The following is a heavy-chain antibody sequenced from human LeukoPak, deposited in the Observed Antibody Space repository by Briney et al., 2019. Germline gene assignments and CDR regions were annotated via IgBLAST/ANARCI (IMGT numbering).Heavy chain of an antibody. D-gene: IGHD6-19*01. CDR1: GFTFSSYA. CDR3: ARDLTVAGTPSYSYYGMDV. J-gene: IGHJ6*02. CDR2: ISYDGSNK. Sequence: GGSLRLSCAASGFTFSSYAMHWVRQAPGKGLEGVAVISYDGSNKYYADSVKGRFTISRDNSKNTLYLQMNSLRAEDTAVYYCARDLTVAGTPSYSYYGMDVWGQGTTVTVSS. V-gene: IGHV3-30-3*01.